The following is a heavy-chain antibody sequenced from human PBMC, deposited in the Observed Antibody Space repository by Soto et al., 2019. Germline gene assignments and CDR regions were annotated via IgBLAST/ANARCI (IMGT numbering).Heavy chain of an antibody. D-gene: IGHD6-13*01. Sequence: PSETLSLTCTVSGGSISSGGYYWSWIRQHPGKGLEWIGYIYYSGSTYYNPSLKSRVTISVDTSKNQFSLKLSSVTAADTAVYYCARRTYSSSWHYYMDVWGKGTKVTVSS. CDR2: IYYSGST. V-gene: IGHV4-31*03. CDR3: ARRTYSSSWHYYMDV. J-gene: IGHJ6*03. CDR1: GGSISSGGYY.